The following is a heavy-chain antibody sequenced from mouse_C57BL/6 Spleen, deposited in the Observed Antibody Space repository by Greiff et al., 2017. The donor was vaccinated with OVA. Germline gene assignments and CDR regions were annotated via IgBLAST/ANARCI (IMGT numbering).Heavy chain of an antibody. Sequence: EVQVVESGGGLVKPGGSLKLSCAASGFTFSSYTMSWVRQTPEKRLEWVATISGGGGNTYYPDSVKGRFTISRDNAKNTLYLQMSSLRSEDTALYYCARHYDYSYYFDYWGQGTTLTVSS. CDR1: GFTFSSYT. J-gene: IGHJ2*01. CDR2: ISGGGGNT. CDR3: ARHYDYSYYFDY. D-gene: IGHD2-4*01. V-gene: IGHV5-9*01.